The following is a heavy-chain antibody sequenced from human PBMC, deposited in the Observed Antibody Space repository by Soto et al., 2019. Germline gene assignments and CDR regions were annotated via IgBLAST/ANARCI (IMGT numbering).Heavy chain of an antibody. CDR1: GFTVSNNY. CDR3: APQRGGGGY. D-gene: IGHD6-25*01. Sequence: EVQLVESGGGLIQPGGSLRLSCAVSGFTVSNNYMSWVRQAPGKGLEGVSVIYSGGYTAYGDSVKGRFTISRDNSKNTLYLQKKALRAHDPAGYYGAPQRGGGGYWGQGTLVTVSS. J-gene: IGHJ4*02. V-gene: IGHV3-53*01. CDR2: IYSGGYT.